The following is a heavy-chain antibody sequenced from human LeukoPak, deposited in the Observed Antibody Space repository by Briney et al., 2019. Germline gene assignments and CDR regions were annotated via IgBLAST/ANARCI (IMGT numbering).Heavy chain of an antibody. CDR2: INDGGTYT. D-gene: IGHD3-10*01. Sequence: GGSLGLSCAGSGFAFSEYWMHWARQTPEKGLMWVSRINDGGTYTAYADSVKGRFAVSRDNAENTLYLQMDSLTVEDTGLYYCVREIKIMGFRAFDYWGQGTPVTVSS. J-gene: IGHJ4*02. CDR3: VREIKIMGFRAFDY. V-gene: IGHV3-74*01. CDR1: GFAFSEYW.